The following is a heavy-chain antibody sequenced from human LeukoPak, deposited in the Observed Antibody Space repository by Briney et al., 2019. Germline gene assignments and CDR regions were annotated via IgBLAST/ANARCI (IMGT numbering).Heavy chain of an antibody. D-gene: IGHD3-10*01. CDR3: AKHLWRDLLWFGEGYYFGH. Sequence: GGSLRLSCAASGLAFSEYAMSWVRQAPEKGLDLVSVISGSGTTTYYADSVKGRFTISRDNSKNTLYLQMNSLRAEDTAVYYCAKHLWRDLLWFGEGYYFGHWGQGTLVTVSS. CDR1: GLAFSEYA. J-gene: IGHJ4*02. CDR2: ISGSGTTT. V-gene: IGHV3-23*01.